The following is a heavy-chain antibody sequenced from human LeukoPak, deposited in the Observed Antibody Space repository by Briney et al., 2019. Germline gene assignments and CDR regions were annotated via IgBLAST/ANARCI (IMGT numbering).Heavy chain of an antibody. J-gene: IGHJ4*02. CDR2: IYHSGDT. D-gene: IGHD3-10*01. CDR3: ARGYGSGSYSALDY. Sequence: SETLSLTCTVSGGSISNYYWGWIRQAPGKGLEWIGSIYHSGDTYYNPSLKSRVTISVDTSKNQFSLKLSSVTAADTAVYYCARGYGSGSYSALDYWGQGTLVTVSS. V-gene: IGHV4-39*07. CDR1: GGSISNYY.